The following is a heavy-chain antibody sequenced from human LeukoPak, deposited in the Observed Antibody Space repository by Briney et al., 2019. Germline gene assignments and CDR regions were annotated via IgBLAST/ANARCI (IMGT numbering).Heavy chain of an antibody. Sequence: SETLSLTCTVSGYSISSGYYWGWIRQPPGKGLEWIGSIYYSGSTYYNPSLKSRVTISVDTSKNQFSLKLSSVTAADTAVYYCARVYGYGDYNWFDPWGQGTLVTVSS. V-gene: IGHV4-38-2*02. CDR2: IYYSGST. D-gene: IGHD4-17*01. J-gene: IGHJ5*02. CDR3: ARVYGYGDYNWFDP. CDR1: GYSISSGYY.